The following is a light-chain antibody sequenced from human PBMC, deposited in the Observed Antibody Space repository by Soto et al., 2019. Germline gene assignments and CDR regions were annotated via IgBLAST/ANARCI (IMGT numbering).Light chain of an antibody. V-gene: IGLV2-23*02. Sequence: QSALTQPASVSGSPGQSSTISCTWTIRDVHSHNLGSWYQQHPDKAPKLIIYDVNERPSGVSSRFSGSKSGNTASLTVSGLQPDDEADYRCCSFAGSNPFPYVFGTGTKVTVL. J-gene: IGLJ1*01. CDR2: DVN. CDR1: IRDVHSHNL. CDR3: CSFAGSNPFPYV.